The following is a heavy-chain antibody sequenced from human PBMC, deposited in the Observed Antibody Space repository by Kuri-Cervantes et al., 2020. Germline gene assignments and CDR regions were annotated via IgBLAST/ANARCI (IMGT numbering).Heavy chain of an antibody. D-gene: IGHD2-15*01. CDR3: AREAGERVVVDTNNWFDP. CDR2: FDPEDGET. CDR1: GYTLTELS. V-gene: IGHV1-24*01. J-gene: IGHJ5*02. Sequence: ASVKVSCKVSGYTLTELSMHWVRQAPGKGLEWMGGFDPEDGETIYAQKFQGRVTMTEDTSTDTAYMELSSLRSEDTAVYYCAREAGERVVVDTNNWFDPWGQGTLVTVSS.